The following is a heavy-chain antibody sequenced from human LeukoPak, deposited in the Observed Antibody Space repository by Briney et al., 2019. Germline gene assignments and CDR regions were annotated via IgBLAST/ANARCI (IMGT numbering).Heavy chain of an antibody. CDR3: AKSSSRLDTSSFEY. J-gene: IGHJ4*02. V-gene: IGHV3-30*02. CDR1: GFTFSSYG. Sequence: GGSLGLSCAASGFTFSSYGIHWVRQAPGKGLEWVTFIQYDGSNKYADSVKGRFTISRDNSKNVLYLQMNSLRAEDTALYYCAKSSSRLDTSSFEYWGQGTLVTVSS. D-gene: IGHD5-18*01. CDR2: IQYDGSNK.